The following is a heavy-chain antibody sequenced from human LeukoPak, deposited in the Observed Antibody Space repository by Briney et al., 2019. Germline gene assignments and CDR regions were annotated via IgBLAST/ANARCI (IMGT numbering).Heavy chain of an antibody. CDR2: IYYSGST. V-gene: IGHV4-59*01. Sequence: SETLSLTCTVSGGSISSYYWSWIRQPPGKGLEWIGYIYYSGSTNYNPSLKSRVTISVDTSKNQFSLKLSSVTAADTAVYYCARAYTYYYDSSGYYFGYNWFDPWGREPWSPSPQ. D-gene: IGHD3-22*01. J-gene: IGHJ5*02. CDR3: ARAYTYYYDSSGYYFGYNWFDP. CDR1: GGSISSYY.